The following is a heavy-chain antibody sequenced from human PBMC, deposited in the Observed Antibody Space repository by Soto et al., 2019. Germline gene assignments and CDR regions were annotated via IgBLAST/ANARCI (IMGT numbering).Heavy chain of an antibody. V-gene: IGHV3-48*03. CDR1: GFTFSNYE. Sequence: GGSLRLSCAASGFTFSNYEWNWVRQAPGKGLEWISYISTSGDAMYYADSVKGRFAVSRDNTMNSLYLQMNSLRAEDTAAYYCARESIGCGGDCLDYWGQGTLVTAPQ. D-gene: IGHD2-21*01. J-gene: IGHJ4*02. CDR3: ARESIGCGGDCLDY. CDR2: ISTSGDAM.